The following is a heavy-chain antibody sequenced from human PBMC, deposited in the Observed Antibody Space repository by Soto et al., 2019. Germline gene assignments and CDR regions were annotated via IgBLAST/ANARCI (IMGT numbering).Heavy chain of an antibody. Sequence: QITLKESGPTLVKPTQTLTLTCTFSGFSLSTSGVGVGWIRQPPGKALEWLALIYWDDDKRYSPSLKSRLTTAKDTHNSQVVHTSTNMHHVDTATYYCAHRRSGTAIPPDCCAPWGQGTLVTVSS. D-gene: IGHD2-2*02. V-gene: IGHV2-5*02. CDR2: IYWDDDK. CDR3: AHRRSGTAIPPDCCAP. J-gene: IGHJ5*02. CDR1: GFSLSTSGVG.